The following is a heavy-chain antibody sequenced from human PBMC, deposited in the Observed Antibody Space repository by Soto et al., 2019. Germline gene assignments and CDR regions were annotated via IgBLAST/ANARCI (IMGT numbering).Heavy chain of an antibody. CDR3: ARSGIVVVPAAKLYGMDV. V-gene: IGHV1-69*13. CDR1: GGTFSSYA. D-gene: IGHD2-2*01. J-gene: IGHJ6*02. CDR2: IIPIFGTA. Sequence: SVKVSCKASGGTFSSYAISWVRQAPGQGLEWMGGIIPIFGTANYAQKFQGRVTITADESTSTAYMGLSSLRSEDTAVYYCARSGIVVVPAAKLYGMDVWGQGTTVTVSS.